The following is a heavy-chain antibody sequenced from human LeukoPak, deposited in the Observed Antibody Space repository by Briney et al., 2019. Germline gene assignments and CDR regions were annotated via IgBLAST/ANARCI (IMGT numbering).Heavy chain of an antibody. CDR3: AKDFGGYCSGGSCLASGAFDI. V-gene: IGHV3-9*03. Sequence: PGGSLRLSCAASGFTFDDYAIHWVRQAPGKGLEWVSGISWNSGSIGYADSVKGRFTISRDNAKNSLYLQMNSLSSEDMALYYCAKDFGGYCSGGSCLASGAFDIWGQGTMVTVSS. D-gene: IGHD2-15*01. J-gene: IGHJ3*02. CDR2: ISWNSGSI. CDR1: GFTFDDYA.